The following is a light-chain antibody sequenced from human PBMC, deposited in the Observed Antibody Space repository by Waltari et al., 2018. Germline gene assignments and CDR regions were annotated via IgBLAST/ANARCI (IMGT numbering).Light chain of an antibody. V-gene: IGKV1-39*01. CDR3: QQSYSTPRT. CDR1: QSISSY. Sequence: DIQMTQSPSSLSASVGARVTITCRASQSISSYLNWYQQKPGKAPKLLIYAASSLQSGVPSRFSGSGSGTDFTLTTSSLQPEDFATYYCQQSYSTPRTFGQGTKLEIK. CDR2: AAS. J-gene: IGKJ2*01.